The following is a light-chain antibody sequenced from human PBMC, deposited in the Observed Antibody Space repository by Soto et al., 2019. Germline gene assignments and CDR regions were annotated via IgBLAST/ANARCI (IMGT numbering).Light chain of an antibody. CDR3: PQYLYGPLP. V-gene: IGKV1-33*01. Sequence: IQMTHSPVALSASLQYRVTITCQSSQNINNYLNWYQQKPGRAPKLLIYDASNLEAGVPSRFRGSGSGTDFTFTISRVQPEDIATYYCPQYLYGPLPSGQGTRLEVK. CDR1: QNINNY. CDR2: DAS. J-gene: IGKJ5*01.